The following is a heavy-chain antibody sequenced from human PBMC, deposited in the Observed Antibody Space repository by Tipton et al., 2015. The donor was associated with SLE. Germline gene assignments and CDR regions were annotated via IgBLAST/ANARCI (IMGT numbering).Heavy chain of an antibody. CDR2: VFSSGTT. D-gene: IGHD3-22*01. CDR3: ARYFYDSSGVCLFDF. V-gene: IGHV4-31*03. Sequence: TLSLTCTVSGDSINSDGYYWSWIRQHPGKGLEWIGYVFSSGTTYYNPSLKGRLSLSLDTSQNQLSLKLSSVTSADTAVYYCARYFYDSSGVCLFDFWGQGTLVTVSS. J-gene: IGHJ4*02. CDR1: GDSINSDGYY.